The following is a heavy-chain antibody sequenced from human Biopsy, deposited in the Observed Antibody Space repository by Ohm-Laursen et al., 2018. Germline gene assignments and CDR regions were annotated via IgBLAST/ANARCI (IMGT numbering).Heavy chain of an antibody. V-gene: IGHV3-23*01. Sequence: SLRLSCAASRFTFNNYAMHWVRQAPGKGLEWVSTISANGVITFYADSVKGRFTISRDGSSDTLYLQMHSLRADDTALYYCAKGGYCSATSCNMDVDYWGQGALVTVSS. CDR1: RFTFNNYA. CDR2: ISANGVIT. J-gene: IGHJ4*02. CDR3: AKGGYCSATSCNMDVDY. D-gene: IGHD2-2*02.